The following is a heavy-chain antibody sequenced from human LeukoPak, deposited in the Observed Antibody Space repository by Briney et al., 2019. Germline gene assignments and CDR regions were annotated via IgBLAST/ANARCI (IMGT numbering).Heavy chain of an antibody. V-gene: IGHV3-48*02. J-gene: IGHJ4*02. D-gene: IGHD3-22*01. Sequence: GGSLRLSCAASGFTSSSYSMNWVRQAPGKGLEWVSYISSSSTIYYADSVKGRFTISRDNAKNSLYLQMNSLRDEDTAVYYCARANYYDSRAPFDYWGQGTLVTVSS. CDR3: ARANYYDSRAPFDY. CDR2: ISSSSTI. CDR1: GFTSSSYS.